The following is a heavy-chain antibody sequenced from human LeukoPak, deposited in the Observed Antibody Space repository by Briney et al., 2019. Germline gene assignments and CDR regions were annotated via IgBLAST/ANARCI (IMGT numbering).Heavy chain of an antibody. CDR2: ISSSSSTI. J-gene: IGHJ3*02. D-gene: IGHD1-7*01. V-gene: IGHV3-48*04. Sequence: PGGSLRLSCAASGFTFSSYSMNWVRQAPGKGLEWVSYISSSSSTIYYADSVKGRFTISRDNAKNSLYLQMNSLRAEDTAVYYCARELELVAFDIWGQGTMVTVSS. CDR3: ARELELVAFDI. CDR1: GFTFSSYS.